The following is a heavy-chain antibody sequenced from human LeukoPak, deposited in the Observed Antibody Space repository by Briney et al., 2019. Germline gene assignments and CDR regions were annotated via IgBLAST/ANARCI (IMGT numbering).Heavy chain of an antibody. V-gene: IGHV3-23*01. CDR2: LSGGGGGT. Sequence: GGSLRLSCAASGFTFSNYAMTWVRQAPGKGLEWVSALSGGGGGTYYADSVKGRFTISRDNSRNTLYLQMNSLRADDTAVYYCAKSPFWGQGTLVTVSS. CDR1: GFTFSNYA. J-gene: IGHJ4*02. CDR3: AKSPF.